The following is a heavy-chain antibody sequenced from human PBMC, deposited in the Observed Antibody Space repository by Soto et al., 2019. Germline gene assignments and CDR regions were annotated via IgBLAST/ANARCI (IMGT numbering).Heavy chain of an antibody. J-gene: IGHJ3*02. V-gene: IGHV1-69*02. CDR3: ARPPSDRYAFDI. D-gene: IGHD1-1*01. CDR2: VIPILGIA. Sequence: SVKVSCKASGGTFSSYTISWVRQAPGQGLEWMGRVIPILGIANYAQKFQGRVTITADKSTSTAYMELSSLRSEDTAVYYCARPPSDRYAFDIWGQGTMVTVSS. CDR1: GGTFSSYT.